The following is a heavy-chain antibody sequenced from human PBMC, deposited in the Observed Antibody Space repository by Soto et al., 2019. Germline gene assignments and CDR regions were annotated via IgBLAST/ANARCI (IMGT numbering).Heavy chain of an antibody. CDR2: ISSNGGTT. V-gene: IGHV3-64*01. Sequence: EVQLAESGGGMVQPGGSLRLSCVASGFTFSSYDMHWVRQAPGKGLEYVSSISSNGGTTYYGNSVKGRFTISRENSKNTLYLQMGSQRAEDMAVYYCVRRVSGNYDYWGQGTLVTVSS. J-gene: IGHJ4*02. CDR1: GFTFSSYD. CDR3: VRRVSGNYDY. D-gene: IGHD1-7*01.